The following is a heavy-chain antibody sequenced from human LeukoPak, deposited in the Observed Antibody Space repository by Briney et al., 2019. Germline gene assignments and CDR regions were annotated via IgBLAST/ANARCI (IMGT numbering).Heavy chain of an antibody. CDR2: ISYDGTRQ. D-gene: IGHD6-19*01. CDR1: GFIFKDYG. V-gene: IGHV3-30*18. Sequence: PGGSLRLSCAASGFIFKDYGMHWVRQAPGKGLGWVAVISYDGTRQFYADSVKGRFAISRDNSNNTVFLQMNSLRPEDTAVYYCAKREAVTVTAEWDYLDYWGQGILVTVSS. CDR3: AKREAVTVTAEWDYLDY. J-gene: IGHJ4*02.